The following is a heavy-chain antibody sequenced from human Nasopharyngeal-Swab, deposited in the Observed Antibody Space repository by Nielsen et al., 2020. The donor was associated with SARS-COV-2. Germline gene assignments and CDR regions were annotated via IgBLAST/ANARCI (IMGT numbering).Heavy chain of an antibody. CDR1: GFSTSTYA. J-gene: IGHJ4*02. Sequence: GESLKISCAASGFSTSTYAMSWVRQAPGKGLEWVSALSAGGTTYYADSAKGRFTISRDNSKNPLYLQLNSLRDEDTAVYYCAKGSPGQCSSVTCTGAIYFDYWGQGTLVTVSS. CDR2: LSAGGTT. V-gene: IGHV3-23*01. D-gene: IGHD2-2*01. CDR3: AKGSPGQCSSVTCTGAIYFDY.